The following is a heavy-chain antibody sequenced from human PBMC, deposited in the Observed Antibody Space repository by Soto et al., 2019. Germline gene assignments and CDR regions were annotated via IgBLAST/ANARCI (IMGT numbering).Heavy chain of an antibody. J-gene: IGHJ5*02. D-gene: IGHD5-18*01. CDR1: GGSISSGGYY. CDR3: ARVLRGYRNAIALNWFDP. V-gene: IGHV4-31*03. CDR2: IYYSGST. Sequence: PSETLSLTCTVSGGSISSGGYYWSWIRQHPGKGPEWIGYIYYSGSTYYNPSLKSRVTISVDTSKNQFSLKLSSVTAADTAVYYCARVLRGYRNAIALNWFDPWGQGTLVTSPQ.